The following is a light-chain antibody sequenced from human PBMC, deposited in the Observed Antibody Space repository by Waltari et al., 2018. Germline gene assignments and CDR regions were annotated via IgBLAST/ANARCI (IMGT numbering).Light chain of an antibody. CDR1: RAKLGINS. Sequence: QSVLTQPPSASGTPGQKGTISCSGSRAKLGINSVRRYQQVQGTAPKLIIFTNNPRSSVVPDRFSASKSGTSASLAISGLQSEDEADYYCASWDDTLNGLWVFGGGTSLTVL. V-gene: IGLV1-44*01. J-gene: IGLJ3*02. CDR3: ASWDDTLNGLWV. CDR2: TNN.